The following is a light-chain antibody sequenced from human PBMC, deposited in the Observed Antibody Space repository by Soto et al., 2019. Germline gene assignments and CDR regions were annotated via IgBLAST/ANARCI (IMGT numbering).Light chain of an antibody. CDR1: QSISSW. CDR3: QHYNSFPWT. CDR2: QAS. V-gene: IGKV1-5*03. Sequence: DIQMTQSPSTLSASLGDRVIITCRASQSISSWLAWYQQKAGKAPKLLMYQASSLEGGVPSRFSGSGSGTEFTLTISSLQPDDLATYYCQHYNSFPWTFGQGTRVEFK. J-gene: IGKJ1*01.